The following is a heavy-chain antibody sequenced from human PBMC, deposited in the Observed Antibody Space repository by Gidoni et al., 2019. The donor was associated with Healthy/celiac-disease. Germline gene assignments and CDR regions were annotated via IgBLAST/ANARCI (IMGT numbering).Heavy chain of an antibody. CDR2: INHSGST. V-gene: IGHV4-34*01. CDR3: ARVTRWAFDI. J-gene: IGHJ3*02. CDR1: GGSFSGYY. D-gene: IGHD4-17*01. Sequence: QVQLQQWGAGLLKPSETLSLPCAVYGGSFSGYYWSWIRQPPGKGLEWIGEINHSGSTNYNPSLKSRVTISVDTSKNQFSLKLSSVTAADTAVYYCARVTRWAFDIWGQGTMVTVSS.